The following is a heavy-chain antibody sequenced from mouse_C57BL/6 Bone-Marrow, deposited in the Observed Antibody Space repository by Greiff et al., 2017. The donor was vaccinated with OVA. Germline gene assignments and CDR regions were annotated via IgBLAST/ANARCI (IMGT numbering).Heavy chain of an antibody. D-gene: IGHD2-3*01. CDR2: IWADGST. J-gene: IGHJ3*01. Sequence: VQVVVSGPGLVAPSQSLSITCTVSGFSLTSYGVSWVRQPPVKGLEWLGVIWADGSTNYHSALISILSISKDTSKSQVFFILNSVQTDDTATYYCASYDGFPFAFWGTGTLVTGSA. CDR1: GFSLTSYG. V-gene: IGHV2-3*01. CDR3: ASYDGFPFAF.